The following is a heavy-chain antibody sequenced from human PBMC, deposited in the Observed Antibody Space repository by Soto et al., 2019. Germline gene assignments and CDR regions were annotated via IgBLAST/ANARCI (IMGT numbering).Heavy chain of an antibody. V-gene: IGHV2-26*01. CDR2: IFSNDEK. CDR3: ASNLYSTYVVVYYYYYCMDV. CDR1: GCSISNARMG. D-gene: IGHD4-4*01. J-gene: IGHJ6*02. Sequence: QVTLKESGPVLVKPTETLPLTCTVSGCSISNARMGVSWFRQPPGKALEGVAHIFSNDEKSYTPSLKTRLTTCNDTNKSQVLHTMTHMDHVNTATYCCASNLYSTYVVVYYYYYCMDVWGQGTTVTVSS.